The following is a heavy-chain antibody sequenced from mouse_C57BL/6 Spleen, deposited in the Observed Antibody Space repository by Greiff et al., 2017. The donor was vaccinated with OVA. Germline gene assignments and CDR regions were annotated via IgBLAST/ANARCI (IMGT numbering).Heavy chain of an antibody. CDR1: GYTFTDYE. V-gene: IGHV1-15*01. Sequence: VQLQQSGAELVRPGASVTLSCKASGYTFTDYEMHWVKQTPVHGLEWIGAIDPETGGTAYNQKFKGKAILTADKSSSTAYMELRSLTSEDSAVYYCTRFITTVVPFGYWGQGTTLTVSS. CDR2: IDPETGGT. J-gene: IGHJ2*01. CDR3: TRFITTVVPFGY. D-gene: IGHD1-1*01.